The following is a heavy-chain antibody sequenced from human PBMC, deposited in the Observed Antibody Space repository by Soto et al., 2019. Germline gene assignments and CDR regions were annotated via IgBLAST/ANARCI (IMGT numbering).Heavy chain of an antibody. V-gene: IGHV3-33*01. Sequence: QVQLVESGGGVVQPGGSLRLSCAASGFSFSSYGMHWVRQAPGMGLEWVAVIWYDGSKTYQADSVKGRFTISRDNSKNTMYLEMNSVRVEDTVVYYCARELLYGTGSYNLHYYGMAFWGQGTTVTVSS. J-gene: IGHJ6*02. CDR1: GFSFSSYG. CDR2: IWYDGSKT. D-gene: IGHD3-10*01. CDR3: ARELLYGTGSYNLHYYGMAF.